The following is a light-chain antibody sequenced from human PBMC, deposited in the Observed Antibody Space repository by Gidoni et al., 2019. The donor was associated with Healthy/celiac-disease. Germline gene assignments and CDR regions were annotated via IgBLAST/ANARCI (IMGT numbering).Light chain of an antibody. Sequence: DIVLTQSPGTLSLSPGERATLSCRASQTVSSNYLAWYQQKPGQAPRLLIYGASSRATGIPDRFSGSGSGTDFTLTISRLEPEDFAMYYCQQYSSSPRTFGQGTKVEIQ. CDR1: QTVSSNY. CDR2: GAS. V-gene: IGKV3-20*01. J-gene: IGKJ1*01. CDR3: QQYSSSPRT.